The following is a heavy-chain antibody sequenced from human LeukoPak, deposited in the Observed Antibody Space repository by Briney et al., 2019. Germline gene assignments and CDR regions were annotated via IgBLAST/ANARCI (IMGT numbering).Heavy chain of an antibody. V-gene: IGHV2-5*02. CDR2: IYWDDDK. CDR1: GFSLSTSEVG. CDR3: AHLDYYDSLFDY. J-gene: IGHJ4*02. Sequence: SGPTLVKPTQTLTLTCTFSGFSLSTSEVGVCWIRQPPGKDLEWLALIYWDDDKRYSPSLKSRLTITKDTSKNQVVLTMTNMDPVDTATYYCAHLDYYDSLFDYWGQGTLVTVSS. D-gene: IGHD3-22*01.